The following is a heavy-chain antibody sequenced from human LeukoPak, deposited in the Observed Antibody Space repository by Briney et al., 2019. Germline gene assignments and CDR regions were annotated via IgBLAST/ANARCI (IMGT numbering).Heavy chain of an antibody. J-gene: IGHJ4*02. V-gene: IGHV3-33*01. CDR2: IWYDGSNK. CDR3: ARDRRIYYYDSSGYCDY. D-gene: IGHD3-22*01. Sequence: PGGSLRLSCAASGFTFSSYSMHWVRQAPGKGLEWVAVIWYDGSNKYYADSVKGRFTISRDNSKNTLYLQMNSLRAEDTAVYYCARDRRIYYYDSSGYCDYWGQGTLVTVSS. CDR1: GFTFSSYS.